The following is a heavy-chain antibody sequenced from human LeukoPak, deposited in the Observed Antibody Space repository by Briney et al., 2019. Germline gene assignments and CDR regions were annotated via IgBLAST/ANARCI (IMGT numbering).Heavy chain of an antibody. D-gene: IGHD6-13*01. J-gene: IGHJ3*02. V-gene: IGHV5-51*01. CDR3: ARRISSWYGDHAFDI. CDR1: GYSFTSYW. CDR2: IYPGDSDT. Sequence: GESLKISCKGSGYSFTSYWIGWVRQMPGKGLEWMGIIYPGDSDTRYSPSFQGQVTISADKSISTAYLQWSSLKASDTAMYYCARRISSWYGDHAFDIRGQGTMVTVSS.